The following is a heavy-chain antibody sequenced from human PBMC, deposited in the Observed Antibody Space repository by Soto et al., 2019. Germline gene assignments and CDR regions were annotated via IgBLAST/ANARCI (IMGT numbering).Heavy chain of an antibody. V-gene: IGHV3-49*05. CDR3: TRSHYYDSSGYRPHAFDI. CDR2: IRSKAYGGTT. J-gene: IGHJ3*02. CDR1: GFTFGDYA. D-gene: IGHD3-22*01. Sequence: EVQLVESGGGLVKPGRSLRLSCTASGFTFGDYAMSWFRQAPGKGLEWGGFIRSKAYGGTTEYAASVKGRFTISIDDSKSIAYLQMNSLKTEDTAVYYCTRSHYYDSSGYRPHAFDIWGQGTMVTVSS.